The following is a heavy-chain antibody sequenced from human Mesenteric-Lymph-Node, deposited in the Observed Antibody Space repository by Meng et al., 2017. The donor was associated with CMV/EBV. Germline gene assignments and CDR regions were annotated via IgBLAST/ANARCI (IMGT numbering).Heavy chain of an antibody. J-gene: IGHJ4*02. CDR2: ISSSSSYI. CDR1: GFTFSSYS. D-gene: IGHD3-16*01. Sequence: GEFLKISCAASGFTFSSYSMNWVRQAPGKGLEWVSSISSSSSYIYYADSVKGRFTISRDNAKNSLYLQMNSLRAEDTAVYYCARGGLRPVDYWGQGTLVTVSS. CDR3: ARGGLRPVDY. V-gene: IGHV3-21*01.